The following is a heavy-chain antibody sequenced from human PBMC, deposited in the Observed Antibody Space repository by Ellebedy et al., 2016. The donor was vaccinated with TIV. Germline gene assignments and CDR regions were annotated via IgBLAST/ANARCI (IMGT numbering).Heavy chain of an antibody. D-gene: IGHD3-10*01. J-gene: IGHJ4*02. CDR2: INPDGSAE. CDR3: VTWDQDYGR. V-gene: IGHV3-7*03. CDR1: GFIISDDW. Sequence: GESLKIFCEVSGFIISDDWMSWVRQAPGKGLEWVAHINPDGSAEYYVDSVKGRFSISRDNAKRSLFLQMNSLRVDDTAVYYCVTWDQDYGRWGQGSLVTISS.